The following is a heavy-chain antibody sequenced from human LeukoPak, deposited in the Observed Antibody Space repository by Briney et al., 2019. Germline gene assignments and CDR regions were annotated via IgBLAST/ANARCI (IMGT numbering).Heavy chain of an antibody. J-gene: IGHJ6*03. D-gene: IGHD1-1*01. CDR3: AKDLVRTTGTTPYYYYYMDV. CDR2: ISSSGSTI. CDR1: GFTFSDYY. V-gene: IGHV3-11*04. Sequence: GGSLRLSCAASGFTFSDYYMSWIRQAPGKGLEWVSYISSSGSTIYYADSVKGRFTISRDNSKNTLYLQMNSLRAEDTAVYYCAKDLVRTTGTTPYYYYYMDVWGKGTTVTVSS.